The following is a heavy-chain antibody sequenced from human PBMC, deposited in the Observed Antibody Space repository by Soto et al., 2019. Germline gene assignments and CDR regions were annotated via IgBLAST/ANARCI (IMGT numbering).Heavy chain of an antibody. V-gene: IGHV3-23*01. D-gene: IGHD3-3*01. CDR1: GFPFSSYA. CDR3: ARRSWRGLDEY. CDR2: IGGSGGDK. Sequence: EGSLRLSWAASGFPFSSYAMSWVRQAPGKGLEWVSGIGGSGGDKFYADSVKGRFTVSRDNAENTLPLELNSLRVEDTAIYFCARRSWRGLDEYWGQGLLVTVYS. J-gene: IGHJ4*02.